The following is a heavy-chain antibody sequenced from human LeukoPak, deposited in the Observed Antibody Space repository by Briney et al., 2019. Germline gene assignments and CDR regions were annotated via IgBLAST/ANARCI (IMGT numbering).Heavy chain of an antibody. CDR2: INYSGST. Sequence: NPSETLSLTCTVSGGSITSYYWSWIRQPPGKGLEWIGYINYSGSTNYNPSLKSRVTMSVDTSKNQFSLKLSSVTAADTAVYYCARVDYYDSSGSRSYYFDLWGRGTLVTVSS. J-gene: IGHJ2*01. CDR3: ARVDYYDSSGSRSYYFDL. CDR1: GGSITSYY. D-gene: IGHD3-22*01. V-gene: IGHV4-59*01.